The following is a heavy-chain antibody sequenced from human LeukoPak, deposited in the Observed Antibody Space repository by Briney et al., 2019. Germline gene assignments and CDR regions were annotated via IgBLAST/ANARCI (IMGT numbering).Heavy chain of an antibody. CDR1: GFTFSTYE. CDR2: ISGSGIAM. J-gene: IGHJ4*02. V-gene: IGHV3-48*03. D-gene: IGHD3-10*01. Sequence: PGGSLRLSCVGSGFTFSTYEMNWVRQAPGKGLEWVSYISGSGIAMLYGDSARGRFTISRDNAKNSLYLQMNSLRAEDTAIYYCAGGYASGSPYYFDSWGPGTMVTVSS. CDR3: AGGYASGSPYYFDS.